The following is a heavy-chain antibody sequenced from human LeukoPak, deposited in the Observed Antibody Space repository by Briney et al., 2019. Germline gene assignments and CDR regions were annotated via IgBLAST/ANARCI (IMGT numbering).Heavy chain of an antibody. CDR1: GGPFRTYT. CDR3: ARRDGYYPFDY. V-gene: IGHV1-69*02. D-gene: IGHD5-24*01. J-gene: IGHJ4*02. Sequence: QVSCHASGGPFRTYTISWVRQAPGQGLEWMGRIIPILGIANYAQKLQGRVTITADKSTSTAYMELSSLRSEDTAVYYCARRDGYYPFDYWGQGTLVTVSS. CDR2: IIPILGIA.